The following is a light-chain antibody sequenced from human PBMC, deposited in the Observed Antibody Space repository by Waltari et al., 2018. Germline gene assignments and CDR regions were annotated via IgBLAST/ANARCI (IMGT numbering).Light chain of an antibody. CDR2: DVD. V-gene: IGLV2-11*01. J-gene: IGLJ2*01. Sequence: QSALTQPRSVSGSPGQSVTFSCTGTSTDVGAYPYVSWYQVHPGKVPKLILYDVDTRPSGVPDRFSGSKAGNTASLTISGLQNEDEADYYCCSYAGRYTSVFGGGTKVTVL. CDR3: CSYAGRYTSV. CDR1: STDVGAYPY.